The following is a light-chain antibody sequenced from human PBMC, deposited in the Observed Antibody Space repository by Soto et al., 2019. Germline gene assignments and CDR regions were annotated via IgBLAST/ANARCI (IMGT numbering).Light chain of an antibody. Sequence: EILMTQSPATLSVSPGERATLSCRASHSVCTSLAWYQQKPGQAPRLLIYGASTRATGIPARISGSGSGTEFTPTISSLQSEDFAVYYCQRYNDWPLTFGGGTKVEIK. V-gene: IGKV3-15*01. J-gene: IGKJ4*01. CDR3: QRYNDWPLT. CDR1: HSVCTS. CDR2: GAS.